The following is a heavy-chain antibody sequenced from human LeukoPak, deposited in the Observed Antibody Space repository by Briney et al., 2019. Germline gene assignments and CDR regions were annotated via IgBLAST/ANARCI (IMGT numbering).Heavy chain of an antibody. J-gene: IGHJ3*02. V-gene: IGHV1-2*06. CDR2: INPNSGGT. D-gene: IGHD3-22*01. CDR3: AVGDSSAYYFSI. CDR1: GYTFTAYY. Sequence: ASVKVSCKASGYTFTAYYMHWVRQAPGQGLEWMGRINPNSGGTNYAQKFQGRVTMTRDTSITTAYMELSRLRSDDTAVYYCAVGDSSAYYFSIWGQGTMVTVSS.